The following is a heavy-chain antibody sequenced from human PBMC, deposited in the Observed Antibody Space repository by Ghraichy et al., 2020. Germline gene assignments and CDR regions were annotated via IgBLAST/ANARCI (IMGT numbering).Heavy chain of an antibody. D-gene: IGHD6-19*01. CDR3: ATRVAGTGDRDY. V-gene: IGHV1-69*13. J-gene: IGHJ4*02. Sequence: TVKVSCKSSGGTFSSYAIIWVRQAPGQWLEWMGGIIPMFGIPNYSQNFQGRVTITADESTSTAYMELSSLRSEDTAVYFCATRVAGTGDRDYWGQGTLVTVSS. CDR2: IIPMFGIP. CDR1: GGTFSSYA.